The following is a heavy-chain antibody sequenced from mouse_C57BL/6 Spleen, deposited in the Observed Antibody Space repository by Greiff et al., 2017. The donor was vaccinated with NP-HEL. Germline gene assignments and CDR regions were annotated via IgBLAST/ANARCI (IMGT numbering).Heavy chain of an antibody. V-gene: IGHV14-4*01. CDR2: IDPENGDT. J-gene: IGHJ3*01. D-gene: IGHD1-1*01. Sequence: EVKLQESGAELVRPGASVKLSCTASGFNIKDDYMHWVKQRPEQGLEWIGWIDPENGDTEYASKFQGKATITADTSSNTAYLQLSSLTSEDTAVYYCTLITTVVATNAYWGQGTLVTVSA. CDR1: GFNIKDDY. CDR3: TLITTVVATNAY.